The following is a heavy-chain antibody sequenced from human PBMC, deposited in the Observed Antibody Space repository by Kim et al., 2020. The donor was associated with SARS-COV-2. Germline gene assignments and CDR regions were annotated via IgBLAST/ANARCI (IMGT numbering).Heavy chain of an antibody. D-gene: IGHD2-2*01. CDR1: GYTLTELS. Sequence: ASVKVSCKVSGYTLTELSMHWVRQAPGKGLEWMGGFDPEDGETIYAQKFQGRVTMTEDTSTDTAYMELSSLRSEDTAVYYCATHPPDGSSTSCYYYGMDVWGQGTTVTVSS. J-gene: IGHJ6*02. CDR2: FDPEDGET. CDR3: ATHPPDGSSTSCYYYGMDV. V-gene: IGHV1-24*01.